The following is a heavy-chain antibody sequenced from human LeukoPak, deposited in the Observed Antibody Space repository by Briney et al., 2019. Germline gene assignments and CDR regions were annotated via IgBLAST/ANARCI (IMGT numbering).Heavy chain of an antibody. Sequence: GGSLRLSCAASRFTFRSYEMNWVRQAPGKGLEWVSYISSSGNTIYYADSVKGRFTISRDNAKNSLYLQMSSLRAEDTAVYYCAELGITMIGGVWGKGTTVTISS. V-gene: IGHV3-48*03. CDR2: ISSSGNTI. CDR3: AELGITMIGGV. J-gene: IGHJ6*04. D-gene: IGHD3-10*02. CDR1: RFTFRSYE.